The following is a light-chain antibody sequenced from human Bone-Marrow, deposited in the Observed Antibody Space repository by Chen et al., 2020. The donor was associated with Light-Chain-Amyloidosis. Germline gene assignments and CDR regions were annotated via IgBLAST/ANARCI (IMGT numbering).Light chain of an antibody. Sequence: DIQLTQAPSSVCASVGDRITITCRASQGISTWVAWYQQRPGKAPKLLIYAASSLQSGVPPRFSGSGSVTDFTLTISSLQPEDFATYFCQQAYNFPLTFGPGTKVDIK. J-gene: IGKJ3*01. CDR1: QGISTW. V-gene: IGKV1-12*01. CDR3: QQAYNFPLT. CDR2: AAS.